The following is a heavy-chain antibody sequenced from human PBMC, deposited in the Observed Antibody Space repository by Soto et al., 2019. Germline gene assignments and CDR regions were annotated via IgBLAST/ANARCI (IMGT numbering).Heavy chain of an antibody. V-gene: IGHV4-59*01. Sequence: SETLSLTCTVSGGSISSYYWSWIRQPPGKGLEWIGYIYYSGSTNYNPSLKSRVTISVDTSKNQFSLKLSSVTAADTAVYYCARGITMVRGVIDRFDYWGQGTLVTVSS. CDR2: IYYSGST. CDR3: ARGITMVRGVIDRFDY. CDR1: GGSISSYY. D-gene: IGHD3-10*01. J-gene: IGHJ4*02.